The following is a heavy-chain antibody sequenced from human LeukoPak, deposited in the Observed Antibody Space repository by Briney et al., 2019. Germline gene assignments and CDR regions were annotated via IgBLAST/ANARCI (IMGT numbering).Heavy chain of an antibody. CDR2: IRYDGSNK. CDR1: GFTFSSYG. V-gene: IGHV3-30*02. CDR3: AKATDWFEDY. Sequence: PGGSLRLSCAASGFTFSSYGMHWVRQAPGKGLEWVAFIRYDGSNKYYADSVKGRFTISRDNSKNTLYLQMNSLRAGDTAVYYCAKATDWFEDYWGQGALVTVSS. D-gene: IGHD3-9*01. J-gene: IGHJ4*02.